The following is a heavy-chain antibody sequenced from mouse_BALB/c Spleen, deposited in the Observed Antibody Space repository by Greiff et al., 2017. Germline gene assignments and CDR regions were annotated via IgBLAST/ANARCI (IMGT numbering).Heavy chain of an antibody. J-gene: IGHJ4*01. CDR1: GFTFSDYY. CDR2: ISDGGSYT. Sequence: EVQLVESGGGLVKPGGSLKLSCAASGFTFSDYYMYWVRQTPEKRLEWVATISDGGSYTYYPDSVKGRFTISRDNAKNNLYLQMSSLKSEDTAMYYCARDRGSSWGYYYAMDYWGQGTSVTVSS. D-gene: IGHD1-1*01. V-gene: IGHV5-4*02. CDR3: ARDRGSSWGYYYAMDY.